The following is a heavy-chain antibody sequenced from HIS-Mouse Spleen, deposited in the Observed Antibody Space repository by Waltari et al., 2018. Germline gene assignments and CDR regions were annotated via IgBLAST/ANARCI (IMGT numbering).Heavy chain of an antibody. CDR3: AREIPYSSSWYDWYFDL. CDR2: IYYSGST. J-gene: IGHJ2*01. D-gene: IGHD6-13*01. V-gene: IGHV4-39*07. Sequence: QLQLQESGPGLVKPSETLSLTCTVSGGSISSSSYYWGWFRQHPGKGLEWIGSIYYSGSTYYNPYLTSRVTISVDTSKNQFSLKLSSVTAADTVVYYCAREIPYSSSWYDWYFDLWGRGTLVTVSS. CDR1: GGSISSSSYY.